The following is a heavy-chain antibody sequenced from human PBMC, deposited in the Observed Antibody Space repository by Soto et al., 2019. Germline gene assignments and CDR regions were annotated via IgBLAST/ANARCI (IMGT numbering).Heavy chain of an antibody. D-gene: IGHD2-21*02. CDR3: ARGPDCGGDCYSYYLDS. J-gene: IGHJ4*02. CDR2: SYHSGST. Sequence: QLQLQESGSGLVKPSQHLSLTCAVSGGSISSGGYSWSWIRQPPGKGLEWIGYSYHSGSTYYNPSLKSRVTISLDRSKNQFSLKLSSVTAAYTAVYYCARGPDCGGDCYSYYLDSWGQGTLVTVSS. V-gene: IGHV4-30-2*01. CDR1: GGSISSGGYS.